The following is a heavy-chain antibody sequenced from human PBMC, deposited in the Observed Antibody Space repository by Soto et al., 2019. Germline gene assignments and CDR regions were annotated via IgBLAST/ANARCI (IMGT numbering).Heavy chain of an antibody. CDR1: GYTFTGYY. V-gene: IGHV1-2*04. Sequence: ASVKVSCKASGYTFTGYYMHWVRQAPGQGLEWMGWINPNSGGTNYAQKFQGWVTMTRDTSISTAYMELSRLRSDDTAVYYCAREVSEDFWSGYCGLRASDIWGQGTMVTVSS. D-gene: IGHD3-3*01. J-gene: IGHJ3*02. CDR3: AREVSEDFWSGYCGLRASDI. CDR2: INPNSGGT.